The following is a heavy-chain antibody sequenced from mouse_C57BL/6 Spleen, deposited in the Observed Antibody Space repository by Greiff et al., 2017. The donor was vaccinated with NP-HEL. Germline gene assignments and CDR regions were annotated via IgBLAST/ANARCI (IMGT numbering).Heavy chain of an antibody. CDR1: GYSFTGYY. CDR3: ARSAVEGGYFDV. D-gene: IGHD1-1*01. J-gene: IGHJ1*03. CDR2: INPSTGGT. V-gene: IGHV1-42*01. Sequence: EVQLPASGPELVKPGASVKISCKASGYSFTGYYMNWVKQSPEKSLEWIGEINPSTGGTTYNQKFKAKATLTVDKSSSTAYMQLKSLTSEDSAVYYCARSAVEGGYFDVWGTGTTVTVSS.